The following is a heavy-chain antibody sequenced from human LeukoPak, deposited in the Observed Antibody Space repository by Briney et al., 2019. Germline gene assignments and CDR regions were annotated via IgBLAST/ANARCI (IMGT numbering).Heavy chain of an antibody. J-gene: IGHJ4*02. V-gene: IGHV3-30*04. CDR3: AREMERYFDY. D-gene: IGHD1-26*01. CDR1: GFTFSSYA. CDR2: ISYDGRNK. Sequence: PGGSLRLSCAASGFTFSSYAMHWGRQAPGKGLEWVAVISYDGRNKYYADSVKGRFTISRDNSKNTLYLQMNSLRAEDTAVYYCAREMERYFDYWGQGTLVTVSS.